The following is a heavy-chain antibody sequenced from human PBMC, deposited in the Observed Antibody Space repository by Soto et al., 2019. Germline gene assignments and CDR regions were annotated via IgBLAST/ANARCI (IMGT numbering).Heavy chain of an antibody. J-gene: IGHJ6*03. CDR3: ARAHYCSGGSCYPPYYYYYMDV. Sequence: SETLSLTCAVSSGSISSSNWWSWVRQPPGKGLEWIGEIYHSGSTNYNPSLKSRVTISVDKSKNQFSLKLSSVTAADTAVYYCARAHYCSGGSCYPPYYYYYMDVWGKGTTVTVSS. CDR2: IYHSGST. CDR1: SGSISSSNW. D-gene: IGHD2-15*01. V-gene: IGHV4-4*02.